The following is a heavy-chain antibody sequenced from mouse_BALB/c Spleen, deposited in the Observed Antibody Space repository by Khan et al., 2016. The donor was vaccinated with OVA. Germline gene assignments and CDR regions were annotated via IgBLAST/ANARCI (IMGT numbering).Heavy chain of an antibody. CDR3: AREAAYDRAGGCFAY. CDR2: INPSSGYT. Sequence: QVQLQQSGAELARPGASVKMSCKASGYTFTSYTMHWVKKRPGQGLEWIGHINPSSGYTNYNQKFKDKATLTADKSSRIAYIQLSSLTSEDSAVYYCAREAAYDRAGGCFAYWGQGTLVTVSA. CDR1: GYTFTSYT. V-gene: IGHV1-4*01. J-gene: IGHJ3*01. D-gene: IGHD2-14*01.